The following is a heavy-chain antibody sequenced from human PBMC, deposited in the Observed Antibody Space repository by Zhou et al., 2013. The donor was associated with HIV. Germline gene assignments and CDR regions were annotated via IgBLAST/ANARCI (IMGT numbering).Heavy chain of an antibody. D-gene: IGHD2-15*01. CDR2: ISGDNGNT. CDR1: GYTFTFRY. J-gene: IGHJ6*03. V-gene: IGHV1-18*04. Sequence: QVQLVQSGAEVKKTGSSVRVSCTASGYTFTFRYLHWVRQAPGQALEWMGWISGDNGNTNYSRKFQGRVTMTTDRFTSTAYLEMRRLRNDDTAVYYCARDLGGYCSGGSCYSYYYYMDVWGKGTTVTVSS. CDR3: ARDLGGYCSGGSCYSYYYYMDV.